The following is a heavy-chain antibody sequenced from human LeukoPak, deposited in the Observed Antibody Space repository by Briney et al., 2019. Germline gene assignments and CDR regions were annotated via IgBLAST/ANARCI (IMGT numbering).Heavy chain of an antibody. Sequence: ASVKVSCEASVYTFTSYYVHWVRQAPGQGLEWMGKINPSGGSTSYVQKFQGRVNMTRDTSASTVYMELSSLRSEDTAVYYCARARSSWRFDFWGQGTLVTVSS. CDR2: INPSGGST. D-gene: IGHD6-13*01. J-gene: IGHJ4*02. CDR1: VYTFTSYY. CDR3: ARARSSWRFDF. V-gene: IGHV1-46*01.